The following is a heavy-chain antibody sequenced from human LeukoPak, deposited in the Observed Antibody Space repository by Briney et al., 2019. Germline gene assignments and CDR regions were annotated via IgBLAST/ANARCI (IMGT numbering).Heavy chain of an antibody. D-gene: IGHD3-3*01. V-gene: IGHV5-51*01. CDR1: GYSFTSYW. CDR3: ARWSPTIFGVVAHYYYGMDV. CDR2: IYPGDSET. J-gene: IGHJ6*02. Sequence: GESLKISCKGSGYSFTSYWIGWVRQMPGKGLEWMGIIYPGDSETRYSPSFQGQVTISADKSISTAYLQWSSLKASDTAMYYCARWSPTIFGVVAHYYYGMDVWGQGTTVTVSS.